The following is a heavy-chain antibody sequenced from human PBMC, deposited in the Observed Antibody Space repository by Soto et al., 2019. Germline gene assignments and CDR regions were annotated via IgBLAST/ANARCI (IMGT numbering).Heavy chain of an antibody. V-gene: IGHV1-46*01. Sequence: ASVKVSCKTSGYTFTSFQMNWVRQAPGQGLEWMGIINPGSCRTNYAQKFQGRVTMTRDTSTRTIYMELSSLRSEDTAVYYCPRANWTYDYWGQGTLVTVSS. J-gene: IGHJ4*02. D-gene: IGHD1-7*01. CDR1: GYTFTSFQ. CDR2: INPGSCRT. CDR3: PRANWTYDY.